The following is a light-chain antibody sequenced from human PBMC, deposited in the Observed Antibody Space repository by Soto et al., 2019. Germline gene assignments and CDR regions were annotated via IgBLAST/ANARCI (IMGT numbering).Light chain of an antibody. V-gene: IGKV3-20*01. Sequence: EIVLTQSPGTLSLSPGDRATLYCRASQSVSSSNLAWYQQKAGQAPRLLISGASSRATGIPDRFSGSGSGTDFTLTISRLESDDFALYYCQQYAEGTPITFGQGTRLEIK. CDR2: GAS. J-gene: IGKJ5*01. CDR1: QSVSSSN. CDR3: QQYAEGTPIT.